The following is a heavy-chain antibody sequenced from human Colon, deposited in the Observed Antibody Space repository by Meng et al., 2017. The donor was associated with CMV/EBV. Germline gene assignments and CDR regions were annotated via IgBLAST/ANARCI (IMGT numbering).Heavy chain of an antibody. CDR2: ISGYSHDT. D-gene: IGHD2-2*01. CDR3: ARDLTGYCSSSTCYIGWFDA. J-gene: IGHJ5*02. V-gene: IGHV1-18*01. Sequence: SYGISWVRQAPGQGLEWMGRISGYSHDTNYAPKLQGRVTMTTDASTATAYMELGSLRSDDTAVYYCARDLTGYCSSSTCYIGWFDAWGQGTLVTVSS. CDR1: SYG.